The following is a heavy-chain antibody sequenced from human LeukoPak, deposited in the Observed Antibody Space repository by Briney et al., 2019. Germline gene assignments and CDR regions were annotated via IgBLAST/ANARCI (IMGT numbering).Heavy chain of an antibody. CDR1: GYTFTNYY. CDR2: INPSDGST. V-gene: IGHV1-46*01. CDR3: ARGWYSSSSGDY. J-gene: IGHJ4*02. Sequence: ASVKVSCKASGYTFTNYYMHWVRQAPGQGLEWMGRINPSDGSTTYAQKFQGRVTMTRDMSTSTVYMELSSLRSEDTAAYFCARGWYSSSSGDYWGQGTLVTVSS. D-gene: IGHD6-6*01.